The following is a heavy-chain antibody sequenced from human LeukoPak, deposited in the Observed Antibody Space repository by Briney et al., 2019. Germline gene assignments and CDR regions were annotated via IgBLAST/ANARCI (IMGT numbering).Heavy chain of an antibody. D-gene: IGHD3-10*01. CDR2: IYHSGST. CDR3: ARGSMVRGSNWFDP. Sequence: PSGTLSLTCAVSGGSISSSNWWSWVRQSPGKGLEWIGEIYHSGSTNYNPSLKSRVTISVDKSKNQFSLKLSSVTAADTAVYYCARGSMVRGSNWFDPWGQGTLVTVSS. V-gene: IGHV4-4*02. CDR1: GGSISSSNW. J-gene: IGHJ5*02.